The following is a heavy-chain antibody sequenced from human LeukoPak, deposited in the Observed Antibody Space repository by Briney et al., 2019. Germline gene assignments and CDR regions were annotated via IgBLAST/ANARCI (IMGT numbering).Heavy chain of an antibody. CDR2: ISYDGSNK. V-gene: IGHV3-30*03. J-gene: IGHJ4*02. CDR1: GFNFSSYS. D-gene: IGHD6-13*01. Sequence: GGSLRLSCAASGFNFSSYSMNWVRQAPGKGLEWVAVISYDGSNKYYADSVKGRFTISRDNSKNTLYLQMNSLRADDTAVYYCASAIGSIWYEFDYWGQGTLVTVSS. CDR3: ASAIGSIWYEFDY.